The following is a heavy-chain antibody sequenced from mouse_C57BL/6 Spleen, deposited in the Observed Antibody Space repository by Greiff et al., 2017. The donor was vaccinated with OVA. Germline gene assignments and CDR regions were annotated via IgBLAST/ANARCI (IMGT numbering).Heavy chain of an antibody. D-gene: IGHD2-4*01. CDR2: IRNKANGYTT. V-gene: IGHV7-3*01. CDR1: GFTFTDYY. CDR3: ARGDYDAEDWFAY. Sequence: EVNVVESGGGLVQPGGSLSLSCAASGFTFTDYYMSWVRQPPGKALEWLGFIRNKANGYTTEYSASVKGRFTISRDNSQSILYLQMNALRAEDSATYYCARGDYDAEDWFAYWGQGTLVTVSA. J-gene: IGHJ3*01.